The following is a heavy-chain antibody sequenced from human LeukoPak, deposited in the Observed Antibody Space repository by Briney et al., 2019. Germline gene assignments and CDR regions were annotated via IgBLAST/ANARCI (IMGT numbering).Heavy chain of an antibody. Sequence: SETLSLTCTVSGGSISSSSSYWGWIRQPPGKGLEWIGSIYYSGSTYYNPSLKSRVTISVDTSKNQFSLKLSSVTAADTAVYYCARQSYYYGSGSYDYWGQGTLVTVSS. J-gene: IGHJ4*02. CDR2: IYYSGST. CDR1: GGSISSSSSY. CDR3: ARQSYYYGSGSYDY. D-gene: IGHD3-10*01. V-gene: IGHV4-39*01.